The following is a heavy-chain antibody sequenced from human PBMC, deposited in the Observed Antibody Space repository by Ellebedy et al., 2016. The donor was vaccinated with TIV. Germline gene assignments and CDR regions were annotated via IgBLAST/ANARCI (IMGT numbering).Heavy chain of an antibody. CDR2: IVGSGGSR. CDR1: GFTFSSYA. CDR3: AKVLRSPPLQRIEMATFPVMDY. D-gene: IGHD5-24*01. Sequence: GESLKISCAASGFTFSSYAMAWVRQTPGKGLEWVSGIVGSGGSRYADSVKGRFTISRDNSKSTLDLQMSSLRAEDTAVYYCAKVLRSPPLQRIEMATFPVMDYWGQGTLVTVSS. J-gene: IGHJ4*02. V-gene: IGHV3-23*01.